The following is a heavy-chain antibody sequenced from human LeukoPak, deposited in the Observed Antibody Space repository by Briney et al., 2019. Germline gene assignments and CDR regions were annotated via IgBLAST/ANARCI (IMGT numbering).Heavy chain of an antibody. CDR1: GYTFTGYY. CDR2: INPNSGGT. V-gene: IGHV1-2*02. CDR3: ARARGVRLRVYWFDP. D-gene: IGHD5-12*01. Sequence: GASVKVSCKASGYTFTGYYMHWVRQAPGQGLEWMGWINPNSGGTNYAQKFQGRVTMTRDTSISTAYMELSRLRSDDTAVYYCARARGVRLRVYWFDPWGQGTLVTVSS. J-gene: IGHJ5*02.